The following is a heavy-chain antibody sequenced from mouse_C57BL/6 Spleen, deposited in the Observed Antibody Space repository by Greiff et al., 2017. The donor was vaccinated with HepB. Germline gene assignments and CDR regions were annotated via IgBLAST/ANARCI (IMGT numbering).Heavy chain of an antibody. V-gene: IGHV1-42*01. Sequence: EVQLQQSGPELVKPGASVEISCKASGYSFTGYYMNWVKQSPEKSLEWIGEINPSTGGTTYNQKFKAKATLTVDKSSSTAYMQLKSLTSEDSAVYYCARGHGSSSGAMDYWGQGTSVTVSS. CDR3: ARGHGSSSGAMDY. CDR1: GYSFTGYY. J-gene: IGHJ4*01. CDR2: INPSTGGT. D-gene: IGHD1-1*01.